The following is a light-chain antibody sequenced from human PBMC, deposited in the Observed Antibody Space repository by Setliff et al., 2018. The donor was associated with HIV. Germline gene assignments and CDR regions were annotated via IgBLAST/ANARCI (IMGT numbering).Light chain of an antibody. J-gene: IGLJ1*01. Sequence: ALTQPASVSGSPGQSITISCTGIGSDVGGYYSVSWYQQHPGQAPKLMIYDVINRPSGVSNRFSGSRSGNTASLTISGLQVEDEADYYCSSYTTSSTLYVFGPGTRSPS. CDR2: DVI. V-gene: IGLV2-14*03. CDR3: SSYTTSSTLYV. CDR1: GSDVGGYYS.